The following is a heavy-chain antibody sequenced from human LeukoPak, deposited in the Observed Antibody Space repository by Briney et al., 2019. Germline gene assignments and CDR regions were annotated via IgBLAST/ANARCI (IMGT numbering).Heavy chain of an antibody. CDR3: ARATMVRGVGYYGMDV. D-gene: IGHD3-10*01. CDR2: IIPIFGTA. CDR1: GFTFSSSA. V-gene: IGHV1-69*13. J-gene: IGHJ6*02. Sequence: ASVKVSCTASGFTFSSSAVQWVRQAPGQGLEWMGGIIPIFGTANYAQKFQGRVTITADESTSTAYMELSSLRSEDTAVYYCARATMVRGVGYYGMDVWGQGTTVTVSS.